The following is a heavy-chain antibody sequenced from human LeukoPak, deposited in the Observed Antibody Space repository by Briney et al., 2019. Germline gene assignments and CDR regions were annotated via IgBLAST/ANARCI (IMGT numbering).Heavy chain of an antibody. CDR3: ARGQYCSGGSCRKNYYYYYMDV. D-gene: IGHD2-15*01. CDR1: GFTFSSYA. Sequence: GGSLRLSCAASGFTFSSYAMHWVRQAPGKGLEWVAVISYDGSNKYYADSVKGRFTISRDNSKNTLYLQMNSLRAEDTAVYYCARGQYCSGGSCRKNYYYYYMDVWGKGTTVTVSS. J-gene: IGHJ6*03. V-gene: IGHV3-30*04. CDR2: ISYDGSNK.